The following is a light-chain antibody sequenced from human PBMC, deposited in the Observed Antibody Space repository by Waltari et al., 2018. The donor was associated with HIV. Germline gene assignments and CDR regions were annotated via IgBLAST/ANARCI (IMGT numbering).Light chain of an antibody. CDR3: QSYDSSLSAPVV. Sequence: QSVLTQPPSLSGAPGQRVTIPCTGSSSNIGAGYDEHWYQLLPGTAPKLLIYGNSNRPSGVPDRFSGSKSGTSASLAITGLQAEDEADYYCQSYDSSLSAPVVFGGGTKLTVL. V-gene: IGLV1-40*01. CDR1: SSNIGAGYD. CDR2: GNS. J-gene: IGLJ2*01.